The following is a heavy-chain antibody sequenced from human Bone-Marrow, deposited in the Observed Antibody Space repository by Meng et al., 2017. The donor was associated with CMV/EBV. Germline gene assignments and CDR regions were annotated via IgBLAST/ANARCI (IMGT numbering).Heavy chain of an antibody. D-gene: IGHD3-3*01. CDR2: MNPNSGNT. CDR1: YPFTSYD. CDR3: ARRHHYDFWSGYVFWFDP. V-gene: IGHV1-8*01. Sequence: YPFTSYDINWVRQATGQGLEWMGWMNPNSGNTGYAQKFQGRVTMTRNTSISTAYMELSSLRSEDTAVYYCARRHHYDFWSGYVFWFDPWGQGTLVTVSS. J-gene: IGHJ5*02.